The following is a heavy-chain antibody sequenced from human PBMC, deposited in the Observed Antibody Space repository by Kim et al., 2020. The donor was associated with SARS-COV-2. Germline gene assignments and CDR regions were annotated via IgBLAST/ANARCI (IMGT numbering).Heavy chain of an antibody. CDR3: ATRVAGSSGPLDAFDI. V-gene: IGHV1-2*06. Sequence: ASVKVSCKASGYTFSDYYMNWVRQAPGQGLEWMGRMNPKSGVKTYTQKFQGRVTMTRDTSTSTAYMELSSLRSDDTAMFFCATRVAGSSGPLDAFDIWGQGTMVTVSS. CDR2: MNPKSGVK. J-gene: IGHJ3*02. CDR1: GYTFSDYY. D-gene: IGHD6-19*01.